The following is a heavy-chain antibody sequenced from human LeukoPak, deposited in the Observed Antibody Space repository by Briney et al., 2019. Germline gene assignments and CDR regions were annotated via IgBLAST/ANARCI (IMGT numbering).Heavy chain of an antibody. CDR2: INPSGGST. CDR1: GYTFTSYY. CDR3: ARELGAYSSLN. Sequence: ASVKVSCKASGYTFTSYYMHWVRQAPGQGLEWMGMINPSGGSTNYAQKFQDRVTMTRDTSTSTVYMELSSLGSEDTAVYYCARELGAYSSLNWGQGTLVTVSS. D-gene: IGHD3-22*01. J-gene: IGHJ4*02. V-gene: IGHV1-46*01.